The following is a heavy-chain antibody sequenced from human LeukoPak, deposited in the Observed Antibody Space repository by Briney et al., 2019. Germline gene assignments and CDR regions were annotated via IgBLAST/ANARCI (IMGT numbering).Heavy chain of an antibody. CDR2: IKSKVHGGTL. J-gene: IGHJ4*02. V-gene: IGHV3-15*01. CDR1: GFTFSDAW. CDR3: ATDRDSTHLNY. D-gene: IGHD5-24*01. Sequence: KPGGSLRLSCAASGFTFSDAWMNWLRQAPGKGLEWVGRIKSKVHGGTLEYAAPVKGRFTISRDDSENTLHLQMSSLTTEDTAVYYCATDRDSTHLNYWGQGTLATVSS.